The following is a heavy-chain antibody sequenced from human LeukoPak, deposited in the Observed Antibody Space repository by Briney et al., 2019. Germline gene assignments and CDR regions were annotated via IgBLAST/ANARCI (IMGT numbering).Heavy chain of an antibody. CDR1: SGSISTSNYY. Sequence: TSETLSLTCTVSSGSISTSNYYWGWVRQPPGKALEWIGNIFYSGSTYYSPSLKSRVTISLDTSRNQFSLKLNSVTAADTAVYYCGRSAGFVHFDHWGQGTLVTVSS. CDR2: IFYSGST. CDR3: GRSAGFVHFDH. D-gene: IGHD3-16*01. V-gene: IGHV4-39*07. J-gene: IGHJ4*02.